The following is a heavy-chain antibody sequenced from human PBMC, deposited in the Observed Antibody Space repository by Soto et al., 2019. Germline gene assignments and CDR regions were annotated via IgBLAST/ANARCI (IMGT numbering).Heavy chain of an antibody. CDR1: GGSISSGGYY. Sequence: QVQLQESGPGLVKPSQTLSLTCTVSGGSISSGGYYWSWIRQHPGKGLEWIGYIYYSGSTYYNPSLKSRVTISVDTSKNQFSLKLSSVTAADMAVYYCAREKTVKGAPYYFDYWGQGTLVTVSS. CDR2: IYYSGST. CDR3: AREKTVKGAPYYFDY. V-gene: IGHV4-31*03. J-gene: IGHJ4*02. D-gene: IGHD4-17*01.